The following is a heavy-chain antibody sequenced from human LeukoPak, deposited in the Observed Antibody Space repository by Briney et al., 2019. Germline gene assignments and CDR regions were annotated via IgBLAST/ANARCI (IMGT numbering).Heavy chain of an antibody. CDR2: IYHSGST. Sequence: SETLSLTCDVSGGSISSGGYSWSWIRQPPGKGLEWIGYIYHSGSTYYNPSLKSRVTISVDRSKNQFSLKLSSVTAADTAVYYCARGVVTAIVDYFDYWGQGTLVTVSS. V-gene: IGHV4-30-2*01. CDR3: ARGVVTAIVDYFDY. D-gene: IGHD2-21*02. CDR1: GGSISSGGYS. J-gene: IGHJ4*02.